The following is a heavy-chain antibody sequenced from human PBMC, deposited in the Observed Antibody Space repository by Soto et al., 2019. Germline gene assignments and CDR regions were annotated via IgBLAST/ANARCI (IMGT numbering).Heavy chain of an antibody. CDR3: VREAPCSNGVCQFDY. D-gene: IGHD2-8*01. V-gene: IGHV3-48*03. J-gene: IGHJ4*02. CDR1: GFTFSPYE. CDR2: ISSSGSTI. Sequence: LRLSFAASGFTFSPYEISWVRQAPGKGLEWISYISSSGSTIHYADSVKGRFSISRDNAKKSLFLQMNSLRAEDTAVYYCVREAPCSNGVCQFDYWGRGTLVTVSS.